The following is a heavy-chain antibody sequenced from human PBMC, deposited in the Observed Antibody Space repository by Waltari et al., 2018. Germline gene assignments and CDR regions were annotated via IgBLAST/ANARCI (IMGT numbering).Heavy chain of an antibody. V-gene: IGHV3-53*02. CDR1: GFTVSINY. CDR3: ARDNRYGSGSYITY. D-gene: IGHD3-10*01. CDR2: IYSGGST. Sequence: EVQLVETGGGLIQPGGSLRLSCAASGFTVSINYMRWDRRAPGKGLEWVSVIYSGGSTYYADSVKGRFTISRDNSKNTLYLQMNSLRAEDTAVYYCARDNRYGSGSYITYWGQGTLVTVSS. J-gene: IGHJ4*02.